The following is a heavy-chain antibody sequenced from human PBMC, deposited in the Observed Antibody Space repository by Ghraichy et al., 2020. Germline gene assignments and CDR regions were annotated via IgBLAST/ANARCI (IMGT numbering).Heavy chain of an antibody. CDR1: GFTFDDYG. CDR3: ARDSRGFAFDI. Sequence: GESLRLSCAASGFTFDDYGMSWVRQAPGKGLEWVSGINWNGGSTGYADSVKGRFTISRDNAKNSLYLQMNSLRAEDTALYHCARDSRGFAFDIWGQGTMVTVSS. CDR2: INWNGGST. V-gene: IGHV3-20*01. J-gene: IGHJ3*02. D-gene: IGHD3-22*01.